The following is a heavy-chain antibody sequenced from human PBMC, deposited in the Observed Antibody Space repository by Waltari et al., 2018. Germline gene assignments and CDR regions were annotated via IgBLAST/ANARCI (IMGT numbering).Heavy chain of an antibody. Sequence: EIQLVESGGGLAQPGRSLRLSCAASGFTFEDYAMHWVRQTPGKVLEWVAGITWNSNNIGYADSVKGRFTISRDNAKKSLYLQMNSLRTEDTALYYCAKGHSGSYGLDYWGQGTPVTVSS. CDR2: ITWNSNNI. V-gene: IGHV3-9*01. D-gene: IGHD1-26*01. J-gene: IGHJ4*02. CDR3: AKGHSGSYGLDY. CDR1: GFTFEDYA.